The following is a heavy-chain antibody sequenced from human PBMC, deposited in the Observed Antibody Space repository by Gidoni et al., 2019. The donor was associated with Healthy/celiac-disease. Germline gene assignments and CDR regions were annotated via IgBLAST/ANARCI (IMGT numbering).Heavy chain of an antibody. V-gene: IGHV3-7*01. CDR3: ARDSASTVTGGFDY. J-gene: IGHJ4*02. D-gene: IGHD4-17*01. CDR1: GFTFSSYW. Sequence: EVQLVESGGGLVQPGGSLRPSCAASGFTFSSYWMSWVRQAPGKGLEWVANIKQDGSEKYYVDSVKGRFTISRDNAKNSLYLQMNSLRAEDTAVYYWARDSASTVTGGFDYWGQGTLVTVSS. CDR2: IKQDGSEK.